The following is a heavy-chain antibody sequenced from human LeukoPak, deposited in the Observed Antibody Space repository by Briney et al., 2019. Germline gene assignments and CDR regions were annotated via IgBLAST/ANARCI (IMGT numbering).Heavy chain of an antibody. D-gene: IGHD3-3*01. V-gene: IGHV4-59*01. Sequence: KPSETLSLTCTVSGGSISSYYWSWIRQPPGKGLEWIGYIYYSGSTNYNPSLKSRVTISVGTSKNQFSLKLSSVTAADTAVYYCARDSAYYDFWSGYYTPYAFDIWGQGTMVTVSS. CDR1: GGSISSYY. CDR3: ARDSAYYDFWSGYYTPYAFDI. J-gene: IGHJ3*02. CDR2: IYYSGST.